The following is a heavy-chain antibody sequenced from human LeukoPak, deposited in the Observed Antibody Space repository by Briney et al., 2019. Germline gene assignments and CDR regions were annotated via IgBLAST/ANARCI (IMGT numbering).Heavy chain of an antibody. D-gene: IGHD5-24*01. Sequence: KPGGSLRLSCAASGFTFSSYTMNWVRQGPGKGLEWVSSISSSSSYIYYADSLKGRFTVSRDNAKNSLYLQMNGLRVEDTAVYYCATASDGYRKGFDSWGQGTLVTVSS. CDR1: GFTFSSYT. CDR3: ATASDGYRKGFDS. J-gene: IGHJ4*02. CDR2: ISSSSSYI. V-gene: IGHV3-21*01.